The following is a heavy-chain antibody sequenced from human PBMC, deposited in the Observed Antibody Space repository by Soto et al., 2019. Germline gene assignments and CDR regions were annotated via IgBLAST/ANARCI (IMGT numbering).Heavy chain of an antibody. D-gene: IGHD4-17*01. J-gene: IGHJ4*02. CDR3: AKTLLAYGEGVGCFDY. V-gene: IGHV5-51*01. Sequence: GESLKISCQASGYTFSSYWIAWVRQMPGKGLEWVGIIYPGDSETRYSPALQGQVTISADRSTTTAYLQWNSLRAEDTAVYYCAKTLLAYGEGVGCFDYWGQGTLVTVSS. CDR2: IYPGDSET. CDR1: GYTFSSYW.